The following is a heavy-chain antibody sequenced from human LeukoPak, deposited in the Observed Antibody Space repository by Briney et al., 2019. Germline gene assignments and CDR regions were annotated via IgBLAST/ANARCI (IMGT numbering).Heavy chain of an antibody. Sequence: GGSLRLSCAASGSTFSSYSMNWVRQAPGKGLEWVSSISSSSSYIYYADSVKGRFTISRDNAKNSLYLQMNSLRAEDTAVYYCARDAVDGDYGDLDYWGQGTLVTVSS. V-gene: IGHV3-21*01. CDR2: ISSSSSYI. CDR1: GSTFSSYS. D-gene: IGHD4-17*01. J-gene: IGHJ4*02. CDR3: ARDAVDGDYGDLDY.